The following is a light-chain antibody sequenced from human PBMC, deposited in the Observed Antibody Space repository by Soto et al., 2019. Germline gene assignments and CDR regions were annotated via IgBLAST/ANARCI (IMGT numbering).Light chain of an antibody. Sequence: DVQMTQSPSSLSASVGDRVTITCLARQDMDSYLNWYQQKPGRPPTLLIYTTSLLQSGVQTRFSGSGSRTDFTLTITNLHPEAFATYSCQQSYITPPAFGQGTKVDIK. CDR2: TTS. CDR1: QDMDSY. V-gene: IGKV1-39*01. CDR3: QQSYITPPA. J-gene: IGKJ2*01.